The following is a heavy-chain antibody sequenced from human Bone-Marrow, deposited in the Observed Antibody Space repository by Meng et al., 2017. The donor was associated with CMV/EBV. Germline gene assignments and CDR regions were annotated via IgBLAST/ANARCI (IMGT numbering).Heavy chain of an antibody. CDR2: INPNSGGT. D-gene: IGHD2-2*01. CDR3: ARLARLSSRGYCSSTSCHYYYYGMDV. J-gene: IGHJ6*02. Sequence: GESLKISCKGSGYSFTNYWIGWVRQMPGKGLEWMGWINPNSGGTNYAQKFQGRVTMTRDTSISTAYMELSRLRSDDTAVYYCARLARLSSRGYCSSTSCHYYYYGMDVWGQGTTVTVSS. V-gene: IGHV1-2*02. CDR1: GYSFTNYW.